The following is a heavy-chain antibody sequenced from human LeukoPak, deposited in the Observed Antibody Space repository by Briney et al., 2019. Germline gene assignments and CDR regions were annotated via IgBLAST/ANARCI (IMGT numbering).Heavy chain of an antibody. CDR1: GGSISSSSYY. CDR2: IYYSGST. Sequence: NPSETLSLTCTVSGGSISSSSYYWGWIRQPPGKGLEWIGSIYYSGSTYYNPSLKSRVTISVDTSKNQFSLKLSSVTAADTAVYYCARLSMGAREDYWGQGTLVTVS. D-gene: IGHD1-26*01. V-gene: IGHV4-39*01. CDR3: ARLSMGAREDY. J-gene: IGHJ4*02.